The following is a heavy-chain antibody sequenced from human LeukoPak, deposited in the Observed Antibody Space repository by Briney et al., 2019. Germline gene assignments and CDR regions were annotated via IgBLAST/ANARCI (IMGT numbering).Heavy chain of an antibody. D-gene: IGHD6-13*01. J-gene: IGHJ4*02. CDR3: ARFGSWYLLSGQSFDC. Sequence: SETLSLTCTVSGYSISSGYYWGWIRQPPGKGLEWIGSIYHSGSTYYNPSLKSRVTISVDTSKNQFSLKLSSVTAADTAVYYCARFGSWYLLSGQSFDCWGQGTLVTVSS. V-gene: IGHV4-38-2*02. CDR2: IYHSGST. CDR1: GYSISSGYY.